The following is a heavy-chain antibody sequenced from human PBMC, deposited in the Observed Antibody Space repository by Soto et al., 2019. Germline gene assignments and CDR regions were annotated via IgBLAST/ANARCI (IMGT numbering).Heavy chain of an antibody. CDR2: IKSKTDGGTT. Sequence: GESLKISCAASGFTFSNAWMSWVRQAPGKGLEWVGRIKSKTDGGTTDYAAPVKGRFTISRDDSKNTLYLQMNSLKTEDTAVYYCTTDQNSGSYYYYYYMDVWGKGTTVTVSS. D-gene: IGHD1-26*01. J-gene: IGHJ6*03. CDR1: GFTFSNAW. CDR3: TTDQNSGSYYYYYYMDV. V-gene: IGHV3-15*01.